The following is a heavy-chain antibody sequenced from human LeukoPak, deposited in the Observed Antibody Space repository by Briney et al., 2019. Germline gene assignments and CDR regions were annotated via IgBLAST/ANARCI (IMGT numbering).Heavy chain of an antibody. CDR2: ISSSGSTI. CDR1: GFTFSSYE. Sequence: GGSLRLSCAASGFTFSSYEMNWVRQAPGKGLEWVSYISSSGSTIYYADSVKGRFTISRDNAKNSLYLQMNSLRAEDTAVYYCARDSRDGYYRPDYFDYWGQGILVTVSS. D-gene: IGHD5-24*01. V-gene: IGHV3-48*03. CDR3: ARDSRDGYYRPDYFDY. J-gene: IGHJ4*02.